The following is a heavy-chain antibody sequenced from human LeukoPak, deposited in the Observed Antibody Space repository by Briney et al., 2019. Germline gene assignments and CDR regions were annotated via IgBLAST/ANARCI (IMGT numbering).Heavy chain of an antibody. D-gene: IGHD1-26*01. Sequence: SETLSLTCAVYGGPFNDYYWNWLRQPPGKGLEWIGYIYYSGTTFYNPSLKSRVTMSLESAKNQLSLKLRSVTAADTAVYYCARGHWEQDTSTYAYWGQGSLVTVSS. CDR1: GGPFNDYY. V-gene: IGHV4-59*12. CDR3: ARGHWEQDTSTYAY. CDR2: IYYSGTT. J-gene: IGHJ4*02.